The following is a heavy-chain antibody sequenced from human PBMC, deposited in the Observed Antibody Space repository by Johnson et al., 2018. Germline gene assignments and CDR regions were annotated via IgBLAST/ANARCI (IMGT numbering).Heavy chain of an antibody. CDR1: GFTFSSYA. V-gene: IGHV3-23*04. Sequence: EVQLVESGGGLVQPGRSLRLSCAASGFTFSSYAMSWVRQAPGKGLEWVSAISGSGGSTYYADSVKGRFTISRDNSKNTLYRQMNSLRADETAVYYCAKGTHIVLVTAIYYWGQGTLVTVSS. CDR3: AKGTHIVLVTAIYY. J-gene: IGHJ4*02. D-gene: IGHD2-21*02. CDR2: ISGSGGST.